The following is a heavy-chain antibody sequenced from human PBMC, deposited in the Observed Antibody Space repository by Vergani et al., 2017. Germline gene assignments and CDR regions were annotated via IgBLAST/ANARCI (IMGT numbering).Heavy chain of an antibody. CDR2: IYYSGST. CDR3: ARWGIYCSGGSCYSYGMDV. D-gene: IGHD2-15*01. Sequence: QVQLHESGPGLVKPSQTLSLTCAVSDDSIYRGEYYWTWVRHSPGKGLEWIGYIYYSGSTYYNPSLKSRVTISVDTSKNQFSLKLSSVTAADTAVYYCARWGIYCSGGSCYSYGMDVWGQGTTVTVSS. V-gene: IGHV4-30-4*08. CDR1: DDSIYRGEYY. J-gene: IGHJ6*02.